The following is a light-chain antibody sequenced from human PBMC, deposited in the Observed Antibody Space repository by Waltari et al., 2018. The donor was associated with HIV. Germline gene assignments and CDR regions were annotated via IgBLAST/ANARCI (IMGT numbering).Light chain of an antibody. J-gene: IGKJ2*01. V-gene: IGKV2-24*01. CDR3: MQATHFPRT. CDR2: KIS. Sequence: VLTQAALASPVTVGQPASFSCRSSQSLLHRGGDTFLTWLHQRPGQPPRLLLYKISKRFSGVPDRISGDGAGTNFTLKISRVQPDDAGVYYCMQATHFPRTFGQGTKLEIK. CDR1: QSLLHRGGDTF.